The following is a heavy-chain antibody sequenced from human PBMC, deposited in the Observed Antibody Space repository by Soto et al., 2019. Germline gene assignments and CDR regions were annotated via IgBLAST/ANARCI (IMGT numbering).Heavy chain of an antibody. CDR1: GFTFSSYG. J-gene: IGHJ5*02. V-gene: IGHV3-30*18. CDR2: ISYDGSNK. D-gene: IGHD1-26*01. Sequence: PGGSLRLSCAASGFTFSSYGMHWVRQAPGKGLEWVAVISYDGSNKYYADSVKGRFTISRDNSKNTLYLQMNSLRAEDTAVYYCAKDLTTTAINWFDPWGQGT. CDR3: AKDLTTTAINWFDP.